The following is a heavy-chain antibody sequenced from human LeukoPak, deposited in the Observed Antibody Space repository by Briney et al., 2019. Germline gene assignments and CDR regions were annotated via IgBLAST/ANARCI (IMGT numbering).Heavy chain of an antibody. CDR3: AELGITMIGGV. D-gene: IGHD3-10*02. V-gene: IGHV3-66*01. CDR2: TYSGGST. J-gene: IGHJ6*04. Sequence: GGSLRLSCAASGFTVSSNYMSWVRQAPGKGLEWVSVTYSGGSTYYADSVKGRFTISRDNAKNSLYLQMNSLRAEDTAVYYCAELGITMIGGVWGKGTTVTISS. CDR1: GFTVSSNY.